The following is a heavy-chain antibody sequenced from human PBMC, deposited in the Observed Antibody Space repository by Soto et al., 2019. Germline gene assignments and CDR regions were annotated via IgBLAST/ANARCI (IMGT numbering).Heavy chain of an antibody. CDR2: IKSKTDGGTT. J-gene: IGHJ6*03. CDR3: TTISYYCVTRAMYV. CDR1: GFTFSNAW. D-gene: IGHD3-10*01. V-gene: IGHV3-15*01. Sequence: EVQLVESGGGLVKPGGSLRLSCAASGFTFSNAWMSWVRQAPGKGLEWVGRIKSKTDGGTTDYAAPVKGRFTISRDDSKNTLYLQMNSLKTEDTAVYYCTTISYYCVTRAMYVLGKGTTVPVSS.